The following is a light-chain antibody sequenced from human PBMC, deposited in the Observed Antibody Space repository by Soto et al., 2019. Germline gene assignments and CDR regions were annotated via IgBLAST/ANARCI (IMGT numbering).Light chain of an antibody. Sequence: EIVMTQSPASLSVSPGERATLSCRASQNVNSNLAWYQQKPGQAPRLVIHGASTRATDFPARFSGSGSGTEFTLTISSLQSEDIAVYYCHQYYTWPRTFGQGTKVDIK. V-gene: IGKV3-15*01. CDR3: HQYYTWPRT. J-gene: IGKJ1*01. CDR2: GAS. CDR1: QNVNSN.